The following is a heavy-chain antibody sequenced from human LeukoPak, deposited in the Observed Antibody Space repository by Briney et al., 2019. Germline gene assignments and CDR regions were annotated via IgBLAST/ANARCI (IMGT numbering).Heavy chain of an antibody. D-gene: IGHD1-1*01. J-gene: IGHJ3*02. CDR3: AKDRLEYQTWDAFDI. CDR1: GFTFSNYW. V-gene: IGHV3-74*01. Sequence: PGGSLRLSCAASGFTFSNYWMYWVRQVPGKGLVWVSRINDDGSGTFYADSVKGRFTISRDNSKNTLYLQMNSLRAEDTAVYYCAKDRLEYQTWDAFDIWGQGTMVTVSS. CDR2: INDDGSGT.